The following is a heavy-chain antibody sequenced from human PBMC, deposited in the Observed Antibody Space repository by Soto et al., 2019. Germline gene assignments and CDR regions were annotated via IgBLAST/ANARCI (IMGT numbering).Heavy chain of an antibody. D-gene: IGHD3-22*01. CDR1: GGTFSRYT. V-gene: IGHV1-69*13. J-gene: IGHJ4*02. CDR2: ITPMFGTP. Sequence: SVKVSCKASGGTFSRYTITWVRQAPGQGLEWMGGITPMFGTPNYAQKFQGRVTITADESTSTAYMELSSLRSEDTAMYYCARDGTLYDSSAYYYLYWGQGTLVTVSS. CDR3: ARDGTLYDSSAYYYLY.